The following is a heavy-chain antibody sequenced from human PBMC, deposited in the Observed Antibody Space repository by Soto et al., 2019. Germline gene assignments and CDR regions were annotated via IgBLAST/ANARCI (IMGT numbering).Heavy chain of an antibody. CDR1: GGSISSGGYY. CDR3: ARAGIARRMAIVATIPGPYWYFDL. D-gene: IGHD5-12*01. CDR2: IYYSGST. V-gene: IGHV4-31*03. J-gene: IGHJ2*01. Sequence: SETLSLTCTVSGGSISSGGYYWSWIRQHPGKGLEWVGYIYYSGSTYYNPSLKSRVTISVDTSKNQFSLKLSSVTAADTAVYYCARAGIARRMAIVATIPGPYWYFDLWGRGTLVT.